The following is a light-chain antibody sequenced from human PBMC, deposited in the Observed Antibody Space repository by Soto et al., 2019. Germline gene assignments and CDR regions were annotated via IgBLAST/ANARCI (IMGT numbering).Light chain of an antibody. V-gene: IGKV1-33*01. J-gene: IGKJ4*01. CDR2: DAS. CDR3: LQYNNLPRT. CDR1: QDISQY. Sequence: DNQMTQSPSSLSASVGGRVTITCQASQDISQYLNWYQQKPGKAPQLLIYDASNLEAGVPSRFSGSGSGTYFTFTITNLQPEDIATNDCLQYNNLPRTFGGGTKVEIK.